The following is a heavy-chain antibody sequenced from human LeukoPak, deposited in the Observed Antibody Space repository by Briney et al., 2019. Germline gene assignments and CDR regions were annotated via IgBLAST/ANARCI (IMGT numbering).Heavy chain of an antibody. CDR1: GGTFSSYA. CDR3: ARENYYGSGSYFDY. V-gene: IGHV1-69*04. CDR2: IIPILGIA. D-gene: IGHD3-10*01. J-gene: IGHJ4*02. Sequence: SVKVSCKASGGTFSSYAIRWVRQAPGQGLEWMGRIIPILGIANYAQKFQGRVTITADKSTSTAYMELSSLRSEDTAVYYCARENYYGSGSYFDYWGQGTLVTVSS.